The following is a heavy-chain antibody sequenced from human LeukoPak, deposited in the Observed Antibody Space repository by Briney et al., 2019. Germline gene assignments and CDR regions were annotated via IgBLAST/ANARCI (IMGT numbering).Heavy chain of an antibody. CDR1: GFTFSSYS. J-gene: IGHJ6*04. Sequence: GGSLRLSCAASGFTFSSYSMNWVRQAPGKGLDWVSSISSSSSYIYYADSVKGRFTISRDNAKNSLYLQMNSLRAEDTAVYYCARGDYSSSFYYYYGMDVWGKGTTVTVSS. CDR3: ARGDYSSSFYYYYGMDV. V-gene: IGHV3-21*01. D-gene: IGHD6-13*01. CDR2: ISSSSSYI.